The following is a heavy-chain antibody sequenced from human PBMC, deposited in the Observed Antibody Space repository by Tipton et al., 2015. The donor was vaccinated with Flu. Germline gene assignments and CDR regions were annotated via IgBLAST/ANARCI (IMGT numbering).Heavy chain of an antibody. D-gene: IGHD4-17*01. CDR2: ISYDGSNK. CDR1: GFTFSGYA. CDR3: ARGRPFAGDYVLHDY. Sequence: SLRLSCAASGFTFSGYAMHWVRQATGKGLEWVAVISYDGSNKYYADSVKGRFTISRDNSKNTLYLQMNSLRAEDTAVYYCARGRPFAGDYVLHDYWGQGTLVTVSS. J-gene: IGHJ4*02. V-gene: IGHV3-30-3*01.